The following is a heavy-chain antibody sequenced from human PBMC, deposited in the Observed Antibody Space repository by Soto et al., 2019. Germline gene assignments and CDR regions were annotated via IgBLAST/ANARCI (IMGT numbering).Heavy chain of an antibody. CDR1: GDSIISSDSS. V-gene: IGHV4-30-4*08. Sequence: QVQLQESGPGLVKPSQTLSLTCSVFGDSIISSDSSWSLIRQPPGKSLEWIGYINSSGRTYYKPSVMSPVSISIDTSKNQFSVRMTSVTVADTAVYFCVRFSTLCKDYGVDVWGQGTTVTVSS. D-gene: IGHD2-2*01. CDR3: VRFSTLCKDYGVDV. J-gene: IGHJ6*02. CDR2: INSSGRT.